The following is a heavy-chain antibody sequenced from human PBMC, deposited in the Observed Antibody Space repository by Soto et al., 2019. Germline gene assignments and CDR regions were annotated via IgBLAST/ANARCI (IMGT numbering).Heavy chain of an antibody. D-gene: IGHD6-13*01. CDR2: ISGSGGST. Sequence: SLRLSCAASGFTFSSYAMSWVRQAPGRGLEWVSAISGSGGSTYYADSVKGRFTISRDNSKNTLYLQMNSLRAEDTAVYYCAKDSLSRIAAPFDYWGQGTLVTVSS. CDR3: AKDSLSRIAAPFDY. J-gene: IGHJ4*02. V-gene: IGHV3-23*01. CDR1: GFTFSSYA.